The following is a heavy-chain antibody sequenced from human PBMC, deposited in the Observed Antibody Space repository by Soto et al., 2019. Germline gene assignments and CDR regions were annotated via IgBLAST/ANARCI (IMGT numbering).Heavy chain of an antibody. CDR1: GGSFSGYY. Sequence: SETLSLTCAVYGGSFSGYYWSWIRQPPGKGLEWIGEINHSVSTNYNPSLKSRVTISVDTSKNQFSLKLSSVTAADTAVYYCARGEGYCSSNSCQKRRHFAYWGQGTRVTVSS. D-gene: IGHD2-2*01. CDR3: ARGEGYCSSNSCQKRRHFAY. V-gene: IGHV4-34*01. CDR2: INHSVST. J-gene: IGHJ4*02.